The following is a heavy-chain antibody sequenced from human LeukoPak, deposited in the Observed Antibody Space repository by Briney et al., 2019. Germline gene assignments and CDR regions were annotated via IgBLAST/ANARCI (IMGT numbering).Heavy chain of an antibody. Sequence: AGGSLRLSCAASGFTVSSRYMSWVRQAPGKGLEWVSAIDSGGHTYYADSVKGRFTISRDNSKNKLHLQINSLRAEDTAVYYCARDLVGSSGRWDFDSWGQGTLVTVSS. V-gene: IGHV3-66*01. D-gene: IGHD6-19*01. CDR1: GFTVSSRY. CDR2: IDSGGHT. CDR3: ARDLVGSSGRWDFDS. J-gene: IGHJ4*02.